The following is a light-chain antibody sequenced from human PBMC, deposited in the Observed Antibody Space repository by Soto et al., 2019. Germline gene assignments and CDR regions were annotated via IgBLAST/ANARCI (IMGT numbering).Light chain of an antibody. Sequence: EVVLTQSPATLSLSPGERATLSCRASQSLSSFLAWYQQKPGQAPRLLIYDGSNRPTGIPGRFSGSGSGTDFTLTISSLEPEDLGVYYWQHRSDWQLTFGGGTKVEIK. CDR2: DGS. CDR1: QSLSSF. CDR3: QHRSDWQLT. J-gene: IGKJ4*01. V-gene: IGKV3-11*01.